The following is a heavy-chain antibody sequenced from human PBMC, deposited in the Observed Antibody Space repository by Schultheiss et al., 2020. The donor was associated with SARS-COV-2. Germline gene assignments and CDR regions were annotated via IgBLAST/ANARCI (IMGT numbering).Heavy chain of an antibody. Sequence: GGSLRLSCAASGFTFSSYAMSWVRQAPGKGLEWVSAISGSGGSTYYADSVKGRFTISRDNSKNTLYLQMNSLRAEDTAVYYCAKDQYGGVGATLDYWGQRTLVTVSS. CDR3: AKDQYGGVGATLDY. CDR2: ISGSGGST. V-gene: IGHV3-23*01. J-gene: IGHJ4*02. D-gene: IGHD1-26*01. CDR1: GFTFSSYA.